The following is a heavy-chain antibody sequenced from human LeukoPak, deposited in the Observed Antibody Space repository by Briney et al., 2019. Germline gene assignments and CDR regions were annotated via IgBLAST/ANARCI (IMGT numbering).Heavy chain of an antibody. CDR2: IYPGDSDT. D-gene: IGHD2-21*02. Sequence: GESLKISCRGSGYTFTTYWIGWVRQMPGRGLEGMGIIYPGDSDTRYSPSFQGQVTISADKSINTAYLRWSSLKASDTAMYYCARSPCGGDCYSGHFQHWGQGTLVTVSS. CDR3: ARSPCGGDCYSGHFQH. CDR1: GYTFTTYW. V-gene: IGHV5-51*01. J-gene: IGHJ1*01.